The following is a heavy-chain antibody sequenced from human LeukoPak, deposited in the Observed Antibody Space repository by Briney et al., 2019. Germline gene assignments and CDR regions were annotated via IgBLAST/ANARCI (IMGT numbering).Heavy chain of an antibody. V-gene: IGHV3-7*03. CDR3: ARGDFDC. Sequence: GGSPRLSCAASGFTLTNYWMSWVRQAPGKGLEWVANVKQDGSGEYYVDSVKGRFTISRDSAKNSLYLQMNSLRAEDTAVYYCARGDFDCWGQGTLVTVSS. CDR1: GFTLTNYW. J-gene: IGHJ4*02. CDR2: VKQDGSGE.